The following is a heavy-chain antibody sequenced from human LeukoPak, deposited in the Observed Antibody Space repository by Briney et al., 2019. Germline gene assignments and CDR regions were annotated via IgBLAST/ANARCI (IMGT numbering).Heavy chain of an antibody. D-gene: IGHD3-22*01. J-gene: IGHJ4*02. CDR2: IYYSGST. CDR3: ARDQYGDYDSSGGY. Sequence: TSETLSLTCTVSGGSISSSSYYWGWIRQPPGKGLEWIGSIYYSGSTYYNPSLKSRVTISVDTSKNQFSLKLSSVTAADTAVYYCARDQYGDYDSSGGYWGQGTLVTVSS. V-gene: IGHV4-39*07. CDR1: GGSISSSSYY.